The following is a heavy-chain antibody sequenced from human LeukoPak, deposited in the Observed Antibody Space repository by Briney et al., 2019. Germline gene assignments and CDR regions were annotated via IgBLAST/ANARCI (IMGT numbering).Heavy chain of an antibody. CDR1: GFTFNTYA. Sequence: GGSLSLSCAASGFTFNTYAMSWVRQAPGKGLEWVSSIGGGGGTYYADSLKGRFTISRDNSKNTLYLQMNSLRAEDTAVYYCAKGNSGYNSGYYYHFFDYWGQGTLVTVSS. D-gene: IGHD5-12*01. CDR2: IGGGGGT. J-gene: IGHJ4*02. CDR3: AKGNSGYNSGYYYHFFDY. V-gene: IGHV3-23*01.